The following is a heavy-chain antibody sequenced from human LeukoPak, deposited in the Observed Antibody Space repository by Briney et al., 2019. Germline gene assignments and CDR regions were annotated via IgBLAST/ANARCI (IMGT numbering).Heavy chain of an antibody. CDR2: ISGSSGII. J-gene: IGHJ4*02. V-gene: IGHV3-48*01. CDR1: GGSFSDYY. CDR3: ARGSTYYESSGQVPFDY. D-gene: IGHD3-22*01. Sequence: PSETLSLTCAVYGGSFSDYYWNWVRQAPGKGLEWVSYISGSSGIIDYADSVRGRFTISRDNAKNSLYLQMNSLRAEDTAVYYCARGSTYYESSGQVPFDYWGQGTLVTVSS.